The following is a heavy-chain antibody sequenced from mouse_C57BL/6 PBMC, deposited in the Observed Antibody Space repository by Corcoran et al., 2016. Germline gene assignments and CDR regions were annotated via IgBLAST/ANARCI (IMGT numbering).Heavy chain of an antibody. J-gene: IGHJ2*01. CDR1: GYTFTDYY. V-gene: IGHV1-26*01. CDR2: INPNNGGT. Sequence: EVQLQQSGPELVKPGASVKISCKASGYTFTDYYMNWVKQSHGKSLEWIGDINPNNGGTSYNQKFKGKATLTVDKSSSTAYMELRSLTSEDSAVYYCARSGRQLRLGFFDYWGQGTTLTVSS. D-gene: IGHD3-2*02. CDR3: ARSGRQLRLGFFDY.